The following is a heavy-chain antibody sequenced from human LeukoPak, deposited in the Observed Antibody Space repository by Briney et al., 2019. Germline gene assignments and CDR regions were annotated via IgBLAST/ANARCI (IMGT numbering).Heavy chain of an antibody. CDR1: GYSFSNYW. Sequence: GESLKISCKNSGYSFSNYWIVWVRQMPGKGLEWMGIIYPSDSDTRYSPSFQGQVTISADKSISTAYLQRSSLKASDTAMYYCARRGDYGGYDAFDIWGQGTMVTVSS. CDR2: IYPSDSDT. CDR3: ARRGDYGGYDAFDI. D-gene: IGHD4-23*01. V-gene: IGHV5-51*01. J-gene: IGHJ3*02.